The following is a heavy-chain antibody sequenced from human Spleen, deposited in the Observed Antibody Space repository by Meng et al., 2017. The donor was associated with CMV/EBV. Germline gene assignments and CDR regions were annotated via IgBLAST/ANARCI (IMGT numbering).Heavy chain of an antibody. CDR1: GFTFSSYA. D-gene: IGHD3-16*01. CDR2: ISYDGSNK. J-gene: IGHJ6*02. V-gene: IGHV3-30*04. CDR3: ARGVFDPAYYYYYGMDV. Sequence: GESLKISCAASGFTFSSYAMHWVRQAPGKGPEWVAVISYDGSNKYYADSVKGRFTISRDNSKNTLYLQMNSLRAEDTAVYYCARGVFDPAYYYYYGMDVWGQGTTVTVSS.